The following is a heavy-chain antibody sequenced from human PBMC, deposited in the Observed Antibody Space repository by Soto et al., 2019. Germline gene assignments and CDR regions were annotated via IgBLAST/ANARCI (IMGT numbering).Heavy chain of an antibody. CDR2: IAVGHDGT. CDR3: AREEVYGGTYYPTY. D-gene: IGHD1-26*01. J-gene: IGHJ4*02. CDR1: GYTFTNYN. Sequence: ASVKVSCKPSGYTFTNYNLHWVRQAPGQGLEWMGWIAVGHDGTQYSQTFRDRITITRDTSATTLYMELSSLEPDDTAVYYCAREEVYGGTYYPTYWGQGTPVTVSS. V-gene: IGHV1-3*01.